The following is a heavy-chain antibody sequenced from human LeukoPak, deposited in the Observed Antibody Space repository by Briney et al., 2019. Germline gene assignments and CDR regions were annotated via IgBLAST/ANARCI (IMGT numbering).Heavy chain of an antibody. D-gene: IGHD1-26*01. V-gene: IGHV3-20*04. CDR1: GFTFSSYE. CDR2: INWNGGST. Sequence: PGGSLRLSCAASGFTFSSYEMNWVRQAPGKGLEWVSGINWNGGSTGYADSVKGRFTISRDNAKNSLYLQMNSLRAEDTALYYCARDEDSGSYSDYWGQGTLVTVSS. J-gene: IGHJ4*02. CDR3: ARDEDSGSYSDY.